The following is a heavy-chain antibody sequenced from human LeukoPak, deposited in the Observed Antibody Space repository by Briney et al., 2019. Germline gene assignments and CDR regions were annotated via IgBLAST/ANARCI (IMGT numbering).Heavy chain of an antibody. D-gene: IGHD3-10*01. V-gene: IGHV4-39*07. J-gene: IGHJ4*02. CDR3: ARVHGSIDDC. Sequence: SETLSLTCTVSGGSISSSSYYWGWIRQPPGKGLEWIGSIYYSGSTYYNPSLKSRVTISVDTSKNQVSLKLNSVTAADTAVYFCARVHGSIDDCWGQGTLVTVSS. CDR2: IYYSGST. CDR1: GGSISSSSYY.